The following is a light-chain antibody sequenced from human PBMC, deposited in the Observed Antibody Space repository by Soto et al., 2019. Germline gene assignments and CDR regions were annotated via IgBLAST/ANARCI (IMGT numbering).Light chain of an antibody. CDR2: AAS. CDR1: QSIGSL. CDR3: QQYDSYPWT. V-gene: IGKV1-5*01. J-gene: IGKJ1*01. Sequence: DIQMTQSPSTLSASVGDRVTITCRASQSIGSLLAWYQQKPGRAPKLLIYAASSLESGVPSRFSGSGSGTGFTLTISSLQPDDFATYYCQQYDSYPWTFGQGTKVDIK.